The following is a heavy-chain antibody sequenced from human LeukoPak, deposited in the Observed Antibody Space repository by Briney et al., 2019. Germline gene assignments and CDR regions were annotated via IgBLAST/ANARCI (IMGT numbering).Heavy chain of an antibody. CDR1: GGSISSYY. CDR3: AGVGGYSSGPEPSFDY. V-gene: IGHV4-59*01. Sequence: SETLSLTCTVSGGSISSYYWSWIRQPPGKGLEWIGYIYYSGSTNYNPSLKSRVTISVDTSKNQFSLKLSSVTAADTAVYYCAGVGGYSSGPEPSFDYWGQGTLVTVSS. D-gene: IGHD6-19*01. J-gene: IGHJ4*02. CDR2: IYYSGST.